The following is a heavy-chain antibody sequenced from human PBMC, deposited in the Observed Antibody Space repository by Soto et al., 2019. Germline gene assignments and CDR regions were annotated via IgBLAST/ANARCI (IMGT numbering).Heavy chain of an antibody. D-gene: IGHD6-19*01. Sequence: PGGSMRLSCAAFAFRLATENMNWVRQAQGKCWGWVSSLSSVRPDIFYADSVRGSSSTPRDAPKKPIFIQVTSEIATDPAVSYCARDHLGIAAGDFDLWGQGTLVTVSS. CDR1: AFRLATEN. CDR2: LSSVRPDI. CDR3: ARDHLGIAAGDFDL. J-gene: IGHJ4*02. V-gene: IGHV3-21*01.